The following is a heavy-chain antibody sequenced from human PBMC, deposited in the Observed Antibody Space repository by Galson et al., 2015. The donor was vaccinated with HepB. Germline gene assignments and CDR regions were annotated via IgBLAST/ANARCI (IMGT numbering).Heavy chain of an antibody. CDR3: ASGVIIPSNDAFDF. D-gene: IGHD3-10*01. CDR2: IDPSDSYT. J-gene: IGHJ3*01. Sequence: QSGAEVKKPGESLRISCKGSGYNFISYWITWVRQMPGKGLELLGRIDPSDSYTTYSPSFEGHVTISADKSLSTAYLQWSGLKASDTAIYYCASGVIIPSNDAFDFWGQGTMVTVSS. V-gene: IGHV5-10-1*01. CDR1: GYNFISYW.